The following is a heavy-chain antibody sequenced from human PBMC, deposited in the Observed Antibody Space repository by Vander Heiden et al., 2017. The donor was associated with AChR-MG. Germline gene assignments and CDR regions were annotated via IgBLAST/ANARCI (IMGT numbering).Heavy chain of an antibody. V-gene: IGHV3-9*01. J-gene: IGHJ4*02. CDR2: ISWNSGSI. CDR1: GFTFDDYA. Sequence: EVQLVESGGGLVQTGRSLRLSCAASGFTFDDYAMHWVRQAPGKGLGWVSGISWNSGSIGYADSVKGRFTISRDNAKNSLYLQMNSLRAEDTALYYCAKDFSSSWYPDYWGQGTLVTVSS. CDR3: AKDFSSSWYPDY. D-gene: IGHD6-13*01.